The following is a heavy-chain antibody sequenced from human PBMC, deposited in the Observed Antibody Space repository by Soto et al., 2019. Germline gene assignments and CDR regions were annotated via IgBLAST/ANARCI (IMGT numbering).Heavy chain of an antibody. J-gene: IGHJ4*02. V-gene: IGHV3-30*18. Sequence: QVQLVESGGGVVQPGRSLRLSCAASGFTFSSYGMHWVRQAPGKGLEWVAVISYDGSNKYYADSVKGRFTISRDNSKNTLYLQMNSLRAEDTAVHYCAKDVLRGAARPGAYFDYWGQGTLVTVSS. CDR1: GFTFSSYG. CDR3: AKDVLRGAARPGAYFDY. D-gene: IGHD6-6*01. CDR2: ISYDGSNK.